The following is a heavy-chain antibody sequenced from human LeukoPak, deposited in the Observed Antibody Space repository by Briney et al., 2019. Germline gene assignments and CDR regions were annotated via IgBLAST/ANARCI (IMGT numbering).Heavy chain of an antibody. CDR2: IYPGDSDT. D-gene: IGHD4-23*01. J-gene: IGHJ3*02. CDR3: ASYTTVVTHGRAFDI. V-gene: IGHV5-51*01. CDR1: GYSFTSYW. Sequence: GESLKISCKGSGYSFTSYWIGWVRQMPGKGLEWMGIIYPGDSDTRYSPSFQGQVTISADKSISTAYLQWSSLKASDTAMYYCASYTTVVTHGRAFDIWGQGTMVTVSS.